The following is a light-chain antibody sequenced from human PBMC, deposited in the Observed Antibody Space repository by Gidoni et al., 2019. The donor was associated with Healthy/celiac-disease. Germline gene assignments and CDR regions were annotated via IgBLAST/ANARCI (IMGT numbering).Light chain of an antibody. V-gene: IGKV2-28*01. J-gene: IGKJ4*01. CDR2: LGS. CDR1: QSLLHSNGYNY. Sequence: DIVMTQSPLSLPVTPGEPASISCRSSQSLLHSNGYNYLDWYLQKPGQSPQLLIYLGSNRASGVPDRFSGSGSGTDFTLKISRVEAEDVGVYYCMQALFFGGGTKVEIK. CDR3: MQALF.